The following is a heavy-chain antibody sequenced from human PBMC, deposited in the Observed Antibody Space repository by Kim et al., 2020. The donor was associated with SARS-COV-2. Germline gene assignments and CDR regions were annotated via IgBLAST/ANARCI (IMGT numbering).Heavy chain of an antibody. J-gene: IGHJ5*02. Sequence: YSQKFQGRLTITRDTSASASYMELTSLTSEDTAVYYCAREGSGSYNWLDPWGQGTLVTVSS. D-gene: IGHD3-10*01. CDR3: AREGSGSYNWLDP. V-gene: IGHV1-3*01.